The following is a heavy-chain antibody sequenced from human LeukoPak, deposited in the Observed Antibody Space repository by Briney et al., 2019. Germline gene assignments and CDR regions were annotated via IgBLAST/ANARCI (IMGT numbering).Heavy chain of an antibody. CDR1: GGTFSSYA. CDR2: IIPIFGTP. CDR3: AREYSSSSGRFDY. Sequence: SVKVSCKASGGTFSSYAISWLRQAPGQGPEWMGGIIPIFGTPNYAQKFQGRVTITADESTSTAYMELSSLRSEDTAVYHCAREYSSSSGRFDYWGQGTLVTVSS. D-gene: IGHD6-6*01. J-gene: IGHJ4*02. V-gene: IGHV1-69*13.